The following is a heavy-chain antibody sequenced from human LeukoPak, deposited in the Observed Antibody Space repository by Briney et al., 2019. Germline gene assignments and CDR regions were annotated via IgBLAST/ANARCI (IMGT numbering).Heavy chain of an antibody. D-gene: IGHD2-2*01. V-gene: IGHV3-30*02. CDR3: AKDHVVVVPAAIDWFDP. CDR2: IRYDGSNK. Sequence: PGGSLRLSCAASGFTFSSYGMHWVRQAPGKGLEWVAFIRYDGSNKYCADSVKGRFTISRDNSKNTLYLQMNSLRAEDTAVYYCAKDHVVVVPAAIDWFDPWGQGTLVTVSS. CDR1: GFTFSSYG. J-gene: IGHJ5*02.